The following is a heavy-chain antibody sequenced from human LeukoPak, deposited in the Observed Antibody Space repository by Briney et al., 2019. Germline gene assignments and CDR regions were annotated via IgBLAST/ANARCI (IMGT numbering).Heavy chain of an antibody. D-gene: IGHD6-13*01. J-gene: IGHJ4*02. CDR2: LSGSGDTT. V-gene: IGHV3-23*01. CDR1: GFTFSSYA. Sequence: YPGGSLRLSCAASGFTFSSYAMSWVRQAPGKGLEWVSALSGSGDTTYYADSVKGRFTISRDNSKNTLYLQMNSLRAEDTAVYYCAKDSIAAGVHYFDYWGQGTLVTVSS. CDR3: AKDSIAAGVHYFDY.